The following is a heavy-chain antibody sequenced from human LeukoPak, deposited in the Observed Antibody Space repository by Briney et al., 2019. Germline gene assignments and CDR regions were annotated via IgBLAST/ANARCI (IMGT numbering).Heavy chain of an antibody. D-gene: IGHD6-25*01. Sequence: GGSLRLSCAASGFTFDDYAMHWVRQAPGKGLEWVSGISWNSGSIGYADSVKGRFTISRDNAKNSLYLQMNSLRAEDTAWYYCAKGRRSIAAADFDYWGQGTLVTVSS. CDR2: ISWNSGSI. J-gene: IGHJ4*02. CDR1: GFTFDDYA. CDR3: AKGRRSIAAADFDY. V-gene: IGHV3-9*01.